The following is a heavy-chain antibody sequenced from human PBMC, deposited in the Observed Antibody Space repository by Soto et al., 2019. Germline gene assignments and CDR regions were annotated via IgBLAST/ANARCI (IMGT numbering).Heavy chain of an antibody. CDR1: GYTFIRYY. CDR2: INPSGGTT. Sequence: ASVKVSCKASGYTFIRYYMYWVRQAPGQGLEWMGLINPSGGTTTYAQKFQGRVTMTSDSSTTTVYMELSGLRSDDTAIYYCARGFPSSSGLGWFDPWGQGTLVTVSS. J-gene: IGHJ5*02. V-gene: IGHV1-46*01. CDR3: ARGFPSSSGLGWFDP. D-gene: IGHD2-2*01.